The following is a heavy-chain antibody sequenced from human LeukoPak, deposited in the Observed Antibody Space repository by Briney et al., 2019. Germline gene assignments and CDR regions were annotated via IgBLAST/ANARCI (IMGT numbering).Heavy chain of an antibody. V-gene: IGHV4-4*08. CDR2: IDPRGNT. CDR1: GGSISSYY. CDR3: ASERYTGYDLVVY. Sequence: SETLSLTCTVSGGSISSYYWSWIRQPPGKGLEWIGRIDPRGNTKYNPSLKSRVTISIDTSKNQFSLKLSSVTAADTAVYYCASERYTGYDLVVYWGQGTLVTVSS. J-gene: IGHJ4*02. D-gene: IGHD5-12*01.